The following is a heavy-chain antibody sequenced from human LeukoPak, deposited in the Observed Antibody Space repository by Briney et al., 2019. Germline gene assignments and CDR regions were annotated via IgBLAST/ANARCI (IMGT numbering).Heavy chain of an antibody. CDR3: ARARYRIAAAGRAHFDY. Sequence: ASVKVSCKASGYTFTGYYMHWVRQAPGQGLEWMGWINPNSGGTTYAQKFQGRVTMTRDTSISTAYMELSRLRSDDTAVYYCARARYRIAAAGRAHFDYWGQGTLVTVSS. CDR2: INPNSGGT. V-gene: IGHV1-2*02. CDR1: GYTFTGYY. D-gene: IGHD6-13*01. J-gene: IGHJ4*02.